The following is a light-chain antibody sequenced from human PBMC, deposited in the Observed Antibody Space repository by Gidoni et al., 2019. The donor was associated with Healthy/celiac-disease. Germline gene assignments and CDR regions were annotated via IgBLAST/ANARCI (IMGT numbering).Light chain of an antibody. Sequence: DIQMTQSPSTLSASVGDRVTITCRASQSNSSWLALYQQKPGKAPKLLIYKASSLESGVPSRFSDSGSGTEFTLTISGLQPGDFATYYCQQYNSYPWTFGQGTKVEIK. V-gene: IGKV1-5*03. J-gene: IGKJ1*01. CDR1: QSNSSW. CDR3: QQYNSYPWT. CDR2: KAS.